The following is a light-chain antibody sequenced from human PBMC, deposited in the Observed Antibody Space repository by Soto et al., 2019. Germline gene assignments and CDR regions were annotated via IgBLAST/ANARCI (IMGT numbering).Light chain of an antibody. V-gene: IGKV2-30*01. J-gene: IGKJ1*01. CDR1: QSLVYSDGRTY. CDR2: QVS. CDR3: MQGRHWPLT. Sequence: DAVVTQSPLSLPVTLGQPASISCRSSQSLVYSDGRTYLNWFQQRPGQSPRRLIYQVSKRDSGVPDRFSGRGSGTDFTLKISRVEAEDVGIYYCMQGRHWPLTFGQGTRVEIE.